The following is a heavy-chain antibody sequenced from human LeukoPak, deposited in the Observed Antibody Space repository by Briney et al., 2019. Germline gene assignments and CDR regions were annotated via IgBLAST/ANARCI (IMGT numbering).Heavy chain of an antibody. Sequence: SETLSLTCAVYGGSFSGYYWSWIRQPPGKGLEWIGEINHSGSTNYNPSLKSRVTISVDTSKNQFSPKLSSVTAADTAVYYCARGRDSSGSSYDAFDIWGQGTMVTVSS. D-gene: IGHD3-22*01. CDR1: GGSFSGYY. CDR2: INHSGST. CDR3: ARGRDSSGSSYDAFDI. J-gene: IGHJ3*02. V-gene: IGHV4-34*01.